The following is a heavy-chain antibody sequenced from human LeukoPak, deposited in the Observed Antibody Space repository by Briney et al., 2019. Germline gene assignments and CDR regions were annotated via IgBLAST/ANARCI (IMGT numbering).Heavy chain of an antibody. CDR2: IYTSGST. Sequence: SETLSLTCAVYGGSFSGYYWSWIRQPAGKGLEWIGRIYTSGSTNYNPSLKSRVTMSVDTSKYQFSLKLSSVTAADTAVYYCARDRGSYYPYYYYMDVWGKGTTVTISS. J-gene: IGHJ6*03. CDR3: ARDRGSYYPYYYYMDV. CDR1: GGSFSGYY. D-gene: IGHD1-26*01. V-gene: IGHV4-4*07.